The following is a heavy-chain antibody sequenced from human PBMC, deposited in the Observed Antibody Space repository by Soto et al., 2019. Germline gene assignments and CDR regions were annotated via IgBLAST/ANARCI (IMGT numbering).Heavy chain of an antibody. CDR1: GGTFSSYA. V-gene: IGHV1-69*01. D-gene: IGHD2-2*01. Sequence: QVQLVQSGAEVKKPGSSVKVSCKASGGTFSSYAISWVRQAPGQGLEWMGGIIPISQTTNYAQKFQGRVTITADESKSTAYMELSRLRSEDTAVYYCARSQGSSTSLEIYYYYYYGMDVWGQWTTVTVSS. CDR3: ARSQGSSTSLEIYYYYYYGMDV. J-gene: IGHJ6*02. CDR2: IIPISQTT.